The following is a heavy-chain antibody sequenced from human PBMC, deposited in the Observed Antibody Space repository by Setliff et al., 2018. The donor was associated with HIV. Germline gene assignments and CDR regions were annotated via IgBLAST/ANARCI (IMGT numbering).Heavy chain of an antibody. V-gene: IGHV3-72*01. J-gene: IGHJ6*03. CDR2: SRNKPNHYTT. D-gene: IGHD3-3*01. CDR3: TREPLGVVLYYYYYYIDV. CDR1: GFNFSDHY. Sequence: PGGSLRLSCVASGFNFSDHYMDWVRQAPGKGLEWVGRSRNKPNHYTTEYAASLKGRFTISRDECNSLYLDINSLKTEDTAVYYCTREPLGVVLYYYYYYIDVWGKGTTVTVSS.